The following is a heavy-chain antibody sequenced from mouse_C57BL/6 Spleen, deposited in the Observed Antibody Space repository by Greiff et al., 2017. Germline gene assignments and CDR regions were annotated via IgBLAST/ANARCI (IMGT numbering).Heavy chain of an antibody. CDR3: ARHEGYGYDGPY. CDR2: FYPGSGSI. J-gene: IGHJ3*01. CDR1: GYTFTEYT. V-gene: IGHV1-62-2*01. D-gene: IGHD2-2*01. Sequence: QVQLQQSGAELVKPGASVKLSCTASGYTFTEYTIHWVKQRSGQGLEWIGWFYPGSGSIKYNEKFKDKATLTADKSSSTVYMELSSLTSEDSAVFFCARHEGYGYDGPYWGQGTLVTVSA.